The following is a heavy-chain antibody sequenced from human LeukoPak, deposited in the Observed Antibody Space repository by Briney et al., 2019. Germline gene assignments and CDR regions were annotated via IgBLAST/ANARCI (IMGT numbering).Heavy chain of an antibody. Sequence: ASVKVSCKVSGYTLTELSMHWVRQAPGQGLEWMGGFDPEDGETIYAQKVQGRITMTEDTSTDTVYMELSSLRSEDTAVYFCATSAMKSIYYYYGMDVWGQGTTVTVSS. D-gene: IGHD6-25*01. CDR1: GYTLTELS. J-gene: IGHJ6*02. CDR3: ATSAMKSIYYYYGMDV. CDR2: FDPEDGET. V-gene: IGHV1-24*01.